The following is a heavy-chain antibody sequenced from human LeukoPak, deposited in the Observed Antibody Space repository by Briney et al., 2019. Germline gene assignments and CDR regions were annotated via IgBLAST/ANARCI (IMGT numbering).Heavy chain of an antibody. CDR2: ISYDGSNK. V-gene: IGHV3-30*04. Sequence: GGSLRLSCAASGFTFSSYAMHWVRQAPGKGLEWVAVISYDGSNKYYADSVKGRFTISRDNSKNTPYLQMNSLRAEDTAVYYCAKQGYYDSSGYYDYWGQGTLVTVSS. D-gene: IGHD3-22*01. CDR3: AKQGYYDSSGYYDY. J-gene: IGHJ4*02. CDR1: GFTFSSYA.